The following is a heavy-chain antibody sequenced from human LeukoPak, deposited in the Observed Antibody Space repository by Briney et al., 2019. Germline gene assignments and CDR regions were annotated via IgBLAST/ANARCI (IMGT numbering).Heavy chain of an antibody. J-gene: IGHJ3*02. Sequence: GGSLRLSCAASGFTVSSNYMSWVRQAPGKGLGWVSVIYSGGSTYYADSVKGRFTISRDNSKNTLYLQMNSLRAEDTAVYYCARDHRLVDAFDIWGQGTMVTVSS. CDR3: ARDHRLVDAFDI. CDR2: IYSGGST. CDR1: GFTVSSNY. D-gene: IGHD1-14*01. V-gene: IGHV3-66*02.